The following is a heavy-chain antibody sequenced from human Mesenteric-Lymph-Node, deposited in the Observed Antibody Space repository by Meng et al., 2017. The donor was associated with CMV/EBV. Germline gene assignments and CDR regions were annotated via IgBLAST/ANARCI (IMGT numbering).Heavy chain of an antibody. CDR2: IKQDGSEK. CDR3: ARSGYSGSYWGGY. Sequence: GESLKISCAASGFSVSSNYMSWVRQAPGKGLEWVANIKQDGSEKYYVDSVKGRFTISRDNAKNSLYLQMNSLRAEDTAVYYCARSGYSGSYWGGYWGQGTLVTVSS. V-gene: IGHV3-7*01. J-gene: IGHJ4*02. D-gene: IGHD1-26*01. CDR1: GFSVSSNY.